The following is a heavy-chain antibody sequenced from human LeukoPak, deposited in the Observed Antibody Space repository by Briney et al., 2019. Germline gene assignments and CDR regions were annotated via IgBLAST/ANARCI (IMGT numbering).Heavy chain of an antibody. Sequence: SQTLSLTCTVSGGSISSGDYYWSWIRQPPGKGLEWIGYIYYSGSTYYNPSLKSRVTISVDTSKNQFSLKLSSVTAADTAVYYCARTTYYYGSGSFQHPYYSDYWGQGTLVTVSS. D-gene: IGHD3-10*01. CDR1: GGSISSGDYY. CDR2: IYYSGST. V-gene: IGHV4-30-4*01. CDR3: ARTTYYYGSGSFQHPYYSDY. J-gene: IGHJ4*02.